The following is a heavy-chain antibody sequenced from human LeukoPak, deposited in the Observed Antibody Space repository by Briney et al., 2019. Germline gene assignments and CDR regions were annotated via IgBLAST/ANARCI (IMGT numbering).Heavy chain of an antibody. CDR1: GYTFTSYG. V-gene: IGHV1-18*01. Sequence: ASVKVSCKASGYTFTSYGITWVRQAPGQGLEWMGWISANNGSTNYALKLQGRVTMTTDTSTSTAYMELRSLRSYDTAVYYCARDHPHVLLWFGESFDYWGQGTLVTVSS. CDR3: ARDHPHVLLWFGESFDY. D-gene: IGHD3-10*01. J-gene: IGHJ4*02. CDR2: ISANNGST.